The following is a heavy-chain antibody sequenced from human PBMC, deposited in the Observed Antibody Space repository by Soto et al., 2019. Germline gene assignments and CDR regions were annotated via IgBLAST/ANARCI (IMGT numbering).Heavy chain of an antibody. CDR1: GYSFTSYW. D-gene: IGHD2-2*01. CDR2: IDPSDSYT. Sequence: LGESLKISCKGSGYSFTSYWISWVRQMPGKGLEWMGRIDPSDSYTNYSPSFQGHVTISADKSISTAYLQWSSLKASDTAMYYCARHGGVVPAAPRFDPWGQGTLVTVSS. CDR3: ARHGGVVPAAPRFDP. J-gene: IGHJ5*02. V-gene: IGHV5-10-1*01.